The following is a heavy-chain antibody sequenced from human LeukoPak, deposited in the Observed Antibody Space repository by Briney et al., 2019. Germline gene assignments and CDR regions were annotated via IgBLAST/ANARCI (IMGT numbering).Heavy chain of an antibody. CDR2: INPTGGGA. CDR3: ARVGSEYYGPGSLGGYYFDY. Sequence: ASVKVSCKASENTLSRYYMNWVRQAPGQGLEWMGIINPTGGGASYAQKFQGRVTMTIDTSTSTFYLELSSLTSQDTAVYYCARVGSEYYGPGSLGGYYFDYWGQGTLVTVSS. D-gene: IGHD3-10*01. V-gene: IGHV1-46*01. CDR1: ENTLSRYY. J-gene: IGHJ4*02.